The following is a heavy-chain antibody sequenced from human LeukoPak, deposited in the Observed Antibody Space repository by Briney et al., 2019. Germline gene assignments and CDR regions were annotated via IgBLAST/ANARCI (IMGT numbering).Heavy chain of an antibody. J-gene: IGHJ6*02. V-gene: IGHV4-39*02. CDR3: ARDQIEMTTIMDYYYGMDV. D-gene: IGHD5-24*01. Sequence: SETLSLTCTVFGGSISSSSYYWGWIRQPPGKGLEWIGSIYYSESTYYNPSLKSRVTISVDTSKNQFSLQLNSVTPEDTAVYYCARDQIEMTTIMDYYYGMDVWGQGTTVTVSS. CDR1: GGSISSSSYY. CDR2: IYYSEST.